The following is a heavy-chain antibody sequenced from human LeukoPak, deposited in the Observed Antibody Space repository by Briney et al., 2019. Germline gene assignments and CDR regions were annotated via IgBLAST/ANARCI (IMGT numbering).Heavy chain of an antibody. Sequence: SQTLSLSCAISGDSVSSSNAAWTWIRQSPSRGLEWLGRTYYRSKWYYEYAASLRGRLTVAPDTSKNQFSLELNSVTPEDTAVYYCVGGNLEFDSWGQGTLVSVS. CDR2: TYYRSKWYY. V-gene: IGHV6-1*01. J-gene: IGHJ4*02. CDR3: VGGNLEFDS. D-gene: IGHD1-26*01. CDR1: GDSVSSSNAA.